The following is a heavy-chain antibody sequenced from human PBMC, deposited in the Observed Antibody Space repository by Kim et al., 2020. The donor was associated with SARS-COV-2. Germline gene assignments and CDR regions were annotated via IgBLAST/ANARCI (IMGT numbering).Heavy chain of an antibody. J-gene: IGHJ5*02. CDR3: ARSLRFDRGVYHSSAYYDP. V-gene: IGHV4-59*13. CDR2: IYYSGTT. Sequence: SETLSLTCTVSGGSINSYYWSWIRQPPGKGLEWIGYIYYSGTTNYSPSLKSRVTISVDTSKNQLSLRLMSVTAADTAVYYCARSLRFDRGVYHSSAYYDPWGQGTLVTVSS. D-gene: IGHD3-22*01. CDR1: GGSINSYY.